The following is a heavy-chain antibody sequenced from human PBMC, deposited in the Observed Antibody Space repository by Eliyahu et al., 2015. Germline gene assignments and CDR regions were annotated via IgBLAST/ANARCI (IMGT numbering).Heavy chain of an antibody. CDR3: ARRGDGTPFDRYYAMDV. D-gene: IGHD5-24*01. J-gene: IGHJ6*02. CDR2: IFHTGST. CDR1: GGSFSGYY. V-gene: IGHV4-34*02. Sequence: QVQLQQWGAGLLKLSETLSLTCGVSGGSFSGYYWTWIRQPPGKGLEWIGEIFHTGSTNYNPALRSRLSISVDTSRSHFSLKMTSVTAADAASYFCARRGDGTPFDRYYAMDVWGQGTTVTVSS.